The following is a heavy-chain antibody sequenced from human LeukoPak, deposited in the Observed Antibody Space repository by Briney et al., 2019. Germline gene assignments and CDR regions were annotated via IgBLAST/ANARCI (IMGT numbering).Heavy chain of an antibody. CDR2: INPNSGGT. Sequence: ASVKVSCKASGYTFTGYYMHWVRQAPGQGLEWMGWINPNSGGTNYAQKFQGRVTMTRDTSISTAYMELSRLRSDDTAVYYCARDFTYDFWSGYPHFDYWGQGTLVTVSS. D-gene: IGHD3-3*01. V-gene: IGHV1-2*02. J-gene: IGHJ4*02. CDR3: ARDFTYDFWSGYPHFDY. CDR1: GYTFTGYY.